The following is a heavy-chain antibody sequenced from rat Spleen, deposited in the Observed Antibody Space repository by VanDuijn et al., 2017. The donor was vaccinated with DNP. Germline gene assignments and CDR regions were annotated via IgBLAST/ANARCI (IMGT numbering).Heavy chain of an antibody. V-gene: IGHV5-29*01. J-gene: IGHJ2*01. CDR3: ARGGLWLDY. CDR1: GFTFSNYG. D-gene: IGHD3-2*01. Sequence: EVQLVESGGGLVQPGRSLKLSCAASGFTFSNYGMAWVRQAPTKGLEWVATISYDGSSTYYRDSVKGRFTISRDNAKSTLYLQMDSLRSEDTATYYCARGGLWLDYWGQGVMVTVSS. CDR2: ISYDGSST.